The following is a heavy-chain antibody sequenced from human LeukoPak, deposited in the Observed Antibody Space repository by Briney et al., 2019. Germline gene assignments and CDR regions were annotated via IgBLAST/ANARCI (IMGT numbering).Heavy chain of an antibody. V-gene: IGHV3-11*01. CDR1: GFTFSDYY. CDR2: ISSSGSTI. J-gene: IGHJ4*02. CDR3: ARARVSPEIRGYYFDY. D-gene: IGHD3-10*01. Sequence: GGSLRLSCAASGFTFSDYYMSWIRQAPGKGLEWVSYISSSGSTIYYADSVKGRFTISRDNAKNSLYLQMNSLRAEDTAVYYCARARVSPEIRGYYFDYWGQGTLVTVSS.